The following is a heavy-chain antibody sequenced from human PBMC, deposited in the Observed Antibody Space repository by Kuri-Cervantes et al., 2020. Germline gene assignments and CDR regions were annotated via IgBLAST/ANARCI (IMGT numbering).Heavy chain of an antibody. Sequence: ASVKVSCKASGYTFTSYGISWVRQAPGQGLEWMGWISAYNGNTNYAQKLQGRVIMTTDTSTSTAYMELRSLRSDDTAVYYCARGAAAVSGYYYGMDVWGQGTTVTVSS. CDR2: ISAYNGNT. J-gene: IGHJ6*02. D-gene: IGHD6-13*01. V-gene: IGHV1-18*01. CDR3: ARGAAAVSGYYYGMDV. CDR1: GYTFTSYG.